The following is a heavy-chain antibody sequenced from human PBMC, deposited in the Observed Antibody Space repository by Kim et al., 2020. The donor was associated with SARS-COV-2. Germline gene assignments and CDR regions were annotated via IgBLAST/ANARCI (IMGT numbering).Heavy chain of an antibody. J-gene: IGHJ6*02. CDR3: ARGAEISSSWYGGLYYYSMDV. Sequence: SETLSLTCTVSGGSISSGGYYWSWIRQHPGKGLEWIGYIYYSGSTYYNPSLKSRVTISVDTSKNQFSLTLSSVTAADTAVYYCARGAEISSSWYGGLYYYSMDVWGQATTVTVSS. CDR2: IYYSGST. V-gene: IGHV4-31*03. CDR1: GGSISSGGYY. D-gene: IGHD6-13*01.